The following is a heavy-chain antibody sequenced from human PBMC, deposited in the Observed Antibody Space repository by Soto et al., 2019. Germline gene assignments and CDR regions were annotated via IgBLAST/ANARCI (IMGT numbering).Heavy chain of an antibody. D-gene: IGHD5-18*01. V-gene: IGHV4-31*03. CDR3: ARSLSVDTAMVYGY. J-gene: IGHJ4*02. CDR2: IYYSGST. Sequence: QVQLQESGPGLVKPSQTLSLTCTVSGGSISSGGYYWSWIRQHPGKGLEWIGYIYYSGSTYYNPSLRSRVTXXAXTXXNQFSLTLSSVTAADTAVYYCARSLSVDTAMVYGYWGQGTLVTVSS. CDR1: GGSISSGGYY.